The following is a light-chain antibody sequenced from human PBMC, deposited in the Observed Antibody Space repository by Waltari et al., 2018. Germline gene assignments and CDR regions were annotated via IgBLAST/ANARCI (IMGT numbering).Light chain of an antibody. J-gene: IGLJ2*01. CDR2: YDS. CDR3: QVWDSSSASVV. V-gene: IGLV3-21*04. CDR1: NIETKG. Sequence: YVLTQPPSVSVAPGETASLTCGGRNIETKGVHGYQQKAGQAPVLVIYYDSDRPSGIPERFSGSNSGNTATLTISRVEAGDEADYYCQVWDSSSASVVFGDGSRLTVL.